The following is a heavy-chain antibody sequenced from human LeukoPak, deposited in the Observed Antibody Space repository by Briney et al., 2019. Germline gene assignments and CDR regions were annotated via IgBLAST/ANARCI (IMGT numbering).Heavy chain of an antibody. CDR3: ARLIAWFGEFTGHYFDY. J-gene: IGHJ4*02. CDR1: GFTFSDYY. D-gene: IGHD3-10*01. Sequence: PGGSLRLSCAASGFTFSDYYMSWIRQAPGKGLEWVSYISSSSTNIYYADSVKGRFTISRDNAKNSLYLQMNTLRAEDTAVYYCARLIAWFGEFTGHYFDYWGQGTLVTVSS. V-gene: IGHV3-11*04. CDR2: ISSSSTNI.